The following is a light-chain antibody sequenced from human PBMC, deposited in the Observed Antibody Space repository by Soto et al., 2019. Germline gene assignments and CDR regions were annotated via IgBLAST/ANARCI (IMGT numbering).Light chain of an antibody. CDR1: QGISTY. V-gene: IGKV1-5*03. J-gene: IGKJ1*01. Sequence: DVQMTQSPSSLSASVGDRVTITCRASQGISTYLNWFQQEPGKAPNLLIYKASSLESGVPARFSGSASGTEFTLTISSLQPDDFATYYCQQYDTYPWTFGPGTKVDIK. CDR2: KAS. CDR3: QQYDTYPWT.